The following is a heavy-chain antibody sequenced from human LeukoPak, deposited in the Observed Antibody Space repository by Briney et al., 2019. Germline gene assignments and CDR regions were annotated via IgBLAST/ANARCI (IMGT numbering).Heavy chain of an antibody. J-gene: IGHJ4*02. CDR3: ARVGYSSGWNY. D-gene: IGHD6-19*01. Sequence: GGSLRLSCAASGFTFSSYEMNWVRQAPGKGLEWISYISSSGSTIYYADSVKGRFTISRDNAKNSLYLQMNSLRAEDTAVYYCARVGYSSGWNYWGQGTLVTVSS. CDR1: GFTFSSYE. V-gene: IGHV3-48*03. CDR2: ISSSGSTI.